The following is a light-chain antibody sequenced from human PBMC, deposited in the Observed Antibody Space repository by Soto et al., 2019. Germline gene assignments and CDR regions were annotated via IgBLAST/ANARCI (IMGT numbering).Light chain of an antibody. J-gene: IGKJ4*01. CDR3: QQYNNLPLT. CDR2: DAS. V-gene: IGKV1-33*01. Sequence: DIQMTQSPSSLSSSLVDRGTITCHASQDISNSLNFYHQRTGKAPNLLIYDASNLETGVPSRFSGSGSGTHFTLKIRSLQPEDIEAYHCQQYNNLPLTFGGGTKVDIK. CDR1: QDISNS.